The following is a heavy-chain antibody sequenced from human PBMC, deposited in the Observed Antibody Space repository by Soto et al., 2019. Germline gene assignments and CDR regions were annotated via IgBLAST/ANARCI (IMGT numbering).Heavy chain of an antibody. V-gene: IGHV1-3*01. J-gene: IGHJ3*02. CDR1: GYTFTSYA. CDR2: INAGNGNT. D-gene: IGHD3-10*01. CDR3: VRDRITVVRGVIITEGRAFDN. Sequence: GASVKVSCKASGYTFTSYAMHWVRQAPGQRLEWMGWINAGNGNTKYSQKFQGRVTITRDTSASTAYIELSSLRSEDTAVYYCVRDRITVVRGVIITEGRAFDNWGQGTMVTVSS.